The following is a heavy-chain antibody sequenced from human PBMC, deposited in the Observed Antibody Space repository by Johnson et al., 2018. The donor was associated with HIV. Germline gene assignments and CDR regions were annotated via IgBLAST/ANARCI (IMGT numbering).Heavy chain of an antibody. V-gene: IGHV3-11*04. CDR1: GFTFSKYY. Sequence: QVQLVESGGGLVKPGGSQRLSCAASGFTFSKYYMNWIRQAPGKGLEWVSYISGSGSTTEYADSVKGRFTISRDNAKNSRYLQLNSLRSEDTAVYYCSRDDSKGDAFDIWGQGTMVTVSS. CDR2: ISGSGSTT. D-gene: IGHD3-22*01. CDR3: SRDDSKGDAFDI. J-gene: IGHJ3*02.